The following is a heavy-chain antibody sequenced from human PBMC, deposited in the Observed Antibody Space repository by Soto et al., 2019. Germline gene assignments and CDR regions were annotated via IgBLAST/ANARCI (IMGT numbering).Heavy chain of an antibody. CDR1: GGAFRRDS. D-gene: IGHD3-16*01. V-gene: IGHV1-69*01. Sequence: QVQLVQSGAEVKKPGSSVQVSCQASGGAFRRDSISWVRQAPGQGLDWMGGLIPMSGAPMYAQKFEDRVTMTADAATGTVYMELSSLTLEDTAIYYCVRESGSEGNSETYGDAYNWFDPWGPGTLVTVSS. J-gene: IGHJ5*02. CDR2: LIPMSGAP. CDR3: VRESGSEGNSETYGDAYNWFDP.